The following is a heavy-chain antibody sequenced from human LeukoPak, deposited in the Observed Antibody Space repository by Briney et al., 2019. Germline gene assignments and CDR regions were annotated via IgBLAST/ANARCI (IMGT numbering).Heavy chain of an antibody. CDR3: AAREMAVSYYFDY. J-gene: IGHJ4*02. V-gene: IGHV1-58*02. CDR2: IVVGSGNT. D-gene: IGHD5-24*01. Sequence: TSVKVSCKASGFTFTSSAMQWVRQARGQRLEWIGWIVVGSGNTNYAQKFQERVTITRDMSTSTVYMELSSLRSEDTAVYYCAAREMAVSYYFDYWGQGTLVTVSS. CDR1: GFTFTSSA.